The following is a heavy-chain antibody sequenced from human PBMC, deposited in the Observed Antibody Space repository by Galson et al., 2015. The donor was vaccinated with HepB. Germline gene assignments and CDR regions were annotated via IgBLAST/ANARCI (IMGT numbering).Heavy chain of an antibody. J-gene: IGHJ6*02. CDR1: GFTFKNYD. D-gene: IGHD6-13*01. V-gene: IGHV3-48*03. Sequence: SLRLSCAASGFTFKNYDMNWVRQAPGKGLEWVSYISSSGSIIEYADSAKGRCTISRDNAKNSLYLLMNSLRAEDTAIYYCARADNSNWAHYYYYGMDVWGQGTTVTVSS. CDR3: ARADNSNWAHYYYYGMDV. CDR2: ISSSGSII.